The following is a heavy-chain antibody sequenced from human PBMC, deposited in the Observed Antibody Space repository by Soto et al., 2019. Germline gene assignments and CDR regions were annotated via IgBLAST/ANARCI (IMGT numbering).Heavy chain of an antibody. CDR3: ARRWGTSFDF. V-gene: IGHV4-59*01. CDR2: MYNTGST. D-gene: IGHD7-27*01. J-gene: IGHJ4*02. Sequence: SETLSLTCTVSGGSISGYYWSWIRQPPGKGLEWIGYMYNTGSTVYNPSFKSRVTISVDTSKNQFSLKVSSVTAADTAVYYCARRWGTSFDFWGQGTLVTVSS. CDR1: GGSISGYY.